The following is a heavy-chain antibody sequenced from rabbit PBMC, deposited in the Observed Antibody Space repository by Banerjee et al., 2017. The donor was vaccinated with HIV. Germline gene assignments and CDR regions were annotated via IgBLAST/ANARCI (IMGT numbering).Heavy chain of an antibody. V-gene: IGHV1S45*01. CDR2: INTSSGNT. D-gene: IGHD2-1*01. Sequence: QEQLEESGGDLVKPEGSLTLTCTASGFSFSSNYYMCWVRQAPGKGLEWIACINTSSGNTVYASWAKGRFTISKTSSTTVTLQMTSLTAADTATYFCARGVTMTMVTFALWGQGTLVTVS. J-gene: IGHJ3*01. CDR1: GFSFSSNYY. CDR3: ARGVTMTMVTFAL.